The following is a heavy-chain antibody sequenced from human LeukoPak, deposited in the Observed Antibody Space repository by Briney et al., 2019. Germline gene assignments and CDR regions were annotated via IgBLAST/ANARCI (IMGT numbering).Heavy chain of an antibody. J-gene: IGHJ4*02. Sequence: SVRVSCKASGGTFSNYAISWVRQAPGQGLEWMGGIIPLFDTADYAQKFQGRLTITADESTSTAYMELSRLRSEDTAVYYCARDPFPYGSGSYGVYFDYWGQGTLVTVSS. CDR2: IIPLFDTA. D-gene: IGHD3-10*01. V-gene: IGHV1-69*13. CDR3: ARDPFPYGSGSYGVYFDY. CDR1: GGTFSNYA.